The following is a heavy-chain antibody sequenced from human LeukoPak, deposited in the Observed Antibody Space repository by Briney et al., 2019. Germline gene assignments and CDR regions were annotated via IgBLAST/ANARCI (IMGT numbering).Heavy chain of an antibody. CDR1: GFTFSSYV. D-gene: IGHD3-10*01. V-gene: IGHV3-33*01. J-gene: IGHJ4*02. CDR2: ILNDGSQE. Sequence: PGGSLRLSCAASGFTFSSYVMHWVRQAPGKGLEWVAVILNDGSQEKYADSVKGRFTISRDNSKNTLFLQMNSLRAEDTAVYYCASDYGSGSAADYWGQGTLVTVSS. CDR3: ASDYGSGSAADY.